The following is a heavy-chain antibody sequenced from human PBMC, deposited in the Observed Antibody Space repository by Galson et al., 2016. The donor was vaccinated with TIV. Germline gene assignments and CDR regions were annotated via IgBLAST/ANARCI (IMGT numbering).Heavy chain of an antibody. Sequence: LSLTCAVYGGPFSGYYWSWIRQPPGKGLEWIGEIHHSGSTNYNPSLESRVSISVDTSKNQFSLKLTSVTAADTAVYYCAGGVFSGYYYVGRGYYFDYWDQGTLVTVSS. CDR1: GGPFSGYY. V-gene: IGHV4-34*01. CDR3: AGGVFSGYYYVGRGYYFDY. D-gene: IGHD3-22*01. J-gene: IGHJ4*02. CDR2: IHHSGST.